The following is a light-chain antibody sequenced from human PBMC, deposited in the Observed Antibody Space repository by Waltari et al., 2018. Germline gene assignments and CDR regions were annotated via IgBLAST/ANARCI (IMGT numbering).Light chain of an antibody. CDR3: QQTDSFPLT. J-gene: IGKJ4*01. CDR2: TAS. Sequence: DIQMTQSPSSVSASVGDRVTISCRASQDVGSWLAWYQQRPGKAPTLLIYTASNLQSGVPSRFSGSGSGTEFTLTINGLQPEDFATYFCQQTDSFPLTFGGGTKLEMK. V-gene: IGKV1-12*01. CDR1: QDVGSW.